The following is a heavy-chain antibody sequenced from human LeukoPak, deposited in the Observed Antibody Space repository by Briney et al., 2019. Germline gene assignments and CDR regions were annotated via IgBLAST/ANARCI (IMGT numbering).Heavy chain of an antibody. D-gene: IGHD5-12*01. CDR3: ARLDISTTWYAFDY. CDR2: IYHDGNT. J-gene: IGHJ4*02. V-gene: IGHV4-34*01. CDR1: GESFNRYY. Sequence: PSETLSLTCAVYGESFNRYYWSWIRQPPGKGLEWIAEIYHDGNTNYNPSLKSRVTISVDTSNNHFSLKLTSVTAADTAAYYCARLDISTTWYAFDYWGQGTLVTVSS.